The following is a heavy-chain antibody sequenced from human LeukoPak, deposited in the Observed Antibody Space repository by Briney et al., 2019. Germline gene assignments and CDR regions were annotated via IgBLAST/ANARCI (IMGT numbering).Heavy chain of an antibody. V-gene: IGHV3-9*01. CDR3: AKDQVASGYYGMDV. CDR2: ISWNSGSI. Sequence: GGSLRLSCAASGFTFDDYAMHWVRQAPGKGLEWVSGISWNSGSIGYADSVKGRFTISRDNAKNSLYLQMNSLRAEDTALYYCAKDQVASGYYGMDVWGQGTTVTVSS. CDR1: GFTFDDYA. J-gene: IGHJ6*02. D-gene: IGHD5-12*01.